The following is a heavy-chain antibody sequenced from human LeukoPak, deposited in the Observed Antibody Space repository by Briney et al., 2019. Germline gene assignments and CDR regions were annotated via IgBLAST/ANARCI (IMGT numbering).Heavy chain of an antibody. CDR2: IYYSGSN. CDR3: AGRRRYGGYIDY. Sequence: PSETLSLTCTVSGGSISSYYWSWLRQAPGKGLEGIGYIYYSGSNNYNPALTSRGTISVETTKNQFSLKLSSVTAADTAVYYCAGRRRYGGYIDYWGQGTLVTVSS. D-gene: IGHD3-16*02. CDR1: GGSISSYY. J-gene: IGHJ4*02. V-gene: IGHV4-59*01.